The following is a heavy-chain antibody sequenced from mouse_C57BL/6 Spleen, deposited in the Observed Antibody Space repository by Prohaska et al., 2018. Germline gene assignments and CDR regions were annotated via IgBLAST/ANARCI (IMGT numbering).Heavy chain of an antibody. CDR3: ARSRLYDGGFAY. CDR2: IYPGDGDT. Sequence: QVQLQQSGPELVKPGASVKLSCKASGYAFSSSWMNWVKQRPGKGLEWIGRIYPGDGDTNYNGKFKGKATLTADKSSSTAYMQLSSLTSEDSAVYFCARSRLYDGGFAYWGQGTLVTVSA. V-gene: IGHV1-82*01. J-gene: IGHJ3*01. CDR1: GYAFSSSW. D-gene: IGHD2-3*01.